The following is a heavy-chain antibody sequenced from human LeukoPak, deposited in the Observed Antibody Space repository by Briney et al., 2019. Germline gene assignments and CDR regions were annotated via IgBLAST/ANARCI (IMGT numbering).Heavy chain of an antibody. CDR2: INPNSGGT. CDR1: GYTSTIYY. J-gene: IGHJ4*02. Sequence: GASVKFSCKASGYTSTIYYMHWVRHAPGQGIEWMGWINPNSGGTSYARRFQGRVTMTRDTSISTAYMELSGLTSDDTAVYYCARNPAYCTSTSCYNDYWGQGTLVTVSS. V-gene: IGHV1-2*02. CDR3: ARNPAYCTSTSCYNDY. D-gene: IGHD2-2*02.